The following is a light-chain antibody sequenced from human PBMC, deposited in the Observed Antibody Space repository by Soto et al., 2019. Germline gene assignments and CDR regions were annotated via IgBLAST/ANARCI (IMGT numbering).Light chain of an antibody. V-gene: IGKV3-11*01. CDR3: QKYSNWPPWT. J-gene: IGKJ1*01. CDR2: DAS. Sequence: EIVLTQSPATLSLSPGERATLSCRASQSVSSYLAWYQQKPGQAPRLLIYDASNRATGIPARFSASGSGTDFTLTINRLQSEDFAVYYCQKYSNWPPWTFGQGTKVDIK. CDR1: QSVSSY.